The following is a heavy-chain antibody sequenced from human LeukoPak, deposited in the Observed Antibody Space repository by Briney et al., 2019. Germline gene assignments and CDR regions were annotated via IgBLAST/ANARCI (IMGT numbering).Heavy chain of an antibody. D-gene: IGHD3-10*01. J-gene: IGHJ4*02. CDR1: GGSFSGYY. CDR2: INHSGST. V-gene: IGHV4-34*01. Sequence: SETLSLTCAVYGGSFSGYYWSWIRQPPGKGLEWIGEINHSGSTNYNPSLKSRVTISVDTSKNQFSLKLSSVTAADTAVYYCARLGSGSKYWGQGTLVTVSS. CDR3: ARLGSGSKY.